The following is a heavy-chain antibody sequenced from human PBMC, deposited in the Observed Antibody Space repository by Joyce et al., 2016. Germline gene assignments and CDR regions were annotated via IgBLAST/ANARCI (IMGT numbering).Heavy chain of an antibody. V-gene: IGHV3-72*01. D-gene: IGHD2-8*02. CDR2: TRDKRNSYST. J-gene: IGHJ4*02. CDR3: VRTAGAGAFGFDS. CDR1: GFRFSDHY. Sequence: EVQLVESGGALVQPGGSLRLSCAASGFRFSDHYMDWVRQAPGKGLEWVGRTRDKRNSYSTCYAASVRGRFTISRDDSENSLFLQMNSLRTEDTAIYYCVRTAGAGAFGFDSWGPGTLITVSS.